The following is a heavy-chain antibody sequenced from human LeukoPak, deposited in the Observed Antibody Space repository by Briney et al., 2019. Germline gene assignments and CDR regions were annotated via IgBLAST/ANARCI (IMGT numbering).Heavy chain of an antibody. D-gene: IGHD6-6*01. CDR2: IYSTGSA. CDR3: ARGGGISSSPLDFDY. Sequence: SETLSLTCAVHSGSFSDYCWTWIRQPPGRGLEWIGEIYSTGSANYNPSLKSRVTISVDTSKNQFSLKLSSVTAADTALYYCARGGGISSSPLDFDYWGQGTLVTVSS. CDR1: SGSFSDYC. V-gene: IGHV4-34*01. J-gene: IGHJ4*02.